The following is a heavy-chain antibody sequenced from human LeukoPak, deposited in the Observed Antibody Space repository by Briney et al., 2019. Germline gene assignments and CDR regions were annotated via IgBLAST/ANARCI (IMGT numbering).Heavy chain of an antibody. V-gene: IGHV3-48*01. CDR3: STAKFDY. CDR1: GVTLSGYS. CDR2: ITFTGTT. J-gene: IGHJ4*02. Sequence: GGSLRLSRAASGVTLSGYSMNWVRQAPGKGLEWVSHITFTGTTYYADSVKGRFTISRDNAKKSLSLQMNSLRAEDTAIYYCSTAKFDYWGQGTLVTVSS.